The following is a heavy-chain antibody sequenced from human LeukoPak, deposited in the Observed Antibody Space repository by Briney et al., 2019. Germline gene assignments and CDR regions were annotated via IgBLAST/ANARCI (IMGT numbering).Heavy chain of an antibody. J-gene: IGHJ5*02. CDR2: ISAHNGNT. CDR1: GYTFTSYG. D-gene: IGHD2-2*02. Sequence: ASVKVSCKASGYTFTSYGISWVRQAPGQGLEWMGWISAHNGNTNYAQKLQGRATMTTDTSTSTAYMELRSLRSDDTAVYYCARRYCSSTSCYRVDNWFDPWGQGTLVTVSS. CDR3: ARRYCSSTSCYRVDNWFDP. V-gene: IGHV1-18*01.